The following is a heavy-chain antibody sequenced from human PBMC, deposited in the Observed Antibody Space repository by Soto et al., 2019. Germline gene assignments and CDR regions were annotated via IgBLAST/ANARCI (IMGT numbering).Heavy chain of an antibody. V-gene: IGHV4-31*03. J-gene: IGHJ4*02. CDR3: ASGYKYPSDY. CDR2: IYSDGRT. Sequence: QVQLQESGPGLVKPSQTLSVTCTVSGASVTSGGYYWTWIRQHSGKGLEWIGHIYSDGRTYYSPSLKSRLTLSLDMSKNQFSLRLTSVTVADTAVYYCASGYKYPSDYWGQGTLVAVSS. D-gene: IGHD6-25*01. CDR1: GASVTSGGYY.